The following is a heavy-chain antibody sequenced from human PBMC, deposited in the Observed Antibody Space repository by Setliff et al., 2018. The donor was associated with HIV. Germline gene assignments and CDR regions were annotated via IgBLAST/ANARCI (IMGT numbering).Heavy chain of an antibody. J-gene: IGHJ6*02. CDR3: ARRSIVGVARGFYYYNLDV. CDR1: GGSISSYY. CDR2: IHSSGST. D-gene: IGHD1-26*01. Sequence: PSETLSLTCTVSGGSISSYYWSWIRQPPGKGLEWIGNIHSSGSTNYNPSLNSRVTISVDTSKNQFSRKLSSVTAADTAVYYCARRSIVGVARGFYYYNLDVWGQGTTVTVSS. V-gene: IGHV4-4*09.